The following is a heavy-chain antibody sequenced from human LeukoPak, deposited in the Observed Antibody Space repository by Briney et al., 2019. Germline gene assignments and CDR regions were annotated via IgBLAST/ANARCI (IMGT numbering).Heavy chain of an antibody. CDR3: ARAHYYYYYMDV. CDR1: GFTFSSYW. J-gene: IGHJ6*03. Sequence: PGGSLRLSCAASGFTFSSYWMSWLRPAPGRGLEWVANIKQDGSEKYYVDSVKGRFTISRDNAKNSLYLQMNSLRAEDTAVYYCARAHYYYYYMDVWGKGTTVTVSS. V-gene: IGHV3-7*01. CDR2: IKQDGSEK.